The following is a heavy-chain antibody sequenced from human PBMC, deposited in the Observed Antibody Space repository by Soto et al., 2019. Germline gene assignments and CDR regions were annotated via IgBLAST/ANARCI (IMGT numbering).Heavy chain of an antibody. CDR1: GGSFSGYY. D-gene: IGHD6-13*01. V-gene: IGHV4-34*01. CDR3: ARLVGDSSSSYWFDP. Sequence: SDTLSLTCAVYGGSFSGYYWSWIRQPPGKGLEWIGEINHSGSTNYNPSLKSRVTISVDTSKNQFSLKLSSVTAADTAVYYCARLVGDSSSSYWFDPWGQGTLVTVSS. J-gene: IGHJ5*02. CDR2: INHSGST.